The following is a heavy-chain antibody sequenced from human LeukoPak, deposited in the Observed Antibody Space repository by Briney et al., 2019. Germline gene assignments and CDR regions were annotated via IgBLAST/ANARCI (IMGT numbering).Heavy chain of an antibody. Sequence: GGSLRLSCAASGFTFSSYGMHWVRQAPGKGLEWVAVIWYDESNKYYADSVKGRFTISRDNSKNTLYLQMNSLRAEDTAVYYCARDRYCSGGSCYSASDSWGQGTLVTVSS. CDR2: IWYDESNK. CDR3: ARDRYCSGGSCYSASDS. CDR1: GFTFSSYG. D-gene: IGHD2-15*01. J-gene: IGHJ5*01. V-gene: IGHV3-33*01.